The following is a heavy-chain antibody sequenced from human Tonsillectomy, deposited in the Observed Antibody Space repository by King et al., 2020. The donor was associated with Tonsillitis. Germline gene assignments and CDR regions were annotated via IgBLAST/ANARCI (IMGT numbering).Heavy chain of an antibody. CDR1: GGSISSSSYY. CDR3: ARRGDYFYNWFDP. D-gene: IGHD4-17*01. Sequence: LQLQESGPGLVKPSETLSLTCTVSGGSISSSSYYWGWIRQPPGKGLEWIGNIYSSGSTYYNPSLKSRVTISVDTSNNKFSLKLSSVTAADTAVYYCARRGDYFYNWFDPWRQGTLVTVSS. J-gene: IGHJ5*02. V-gene: IGHV4-39*01. CDR2: IYSSGST.